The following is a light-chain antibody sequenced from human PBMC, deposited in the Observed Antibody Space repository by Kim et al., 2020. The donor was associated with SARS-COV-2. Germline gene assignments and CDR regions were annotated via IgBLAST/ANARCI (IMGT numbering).Light chain of an antibody. V-gene: IGLV3-21*04. Sequence: APGKTAKITGGGKNIGMKGVRGYRQRPGQAPVLVIHSDNDRPSGIPERISGFNSEDTATLTISGVEAGDEADYYCQVWDTNNNRGFGGGTQLTVL. CDR2: SDN. CDR1: NIGMKG. J-gene: IGLJ2*01. CDR3: QVWDTNNNRG.